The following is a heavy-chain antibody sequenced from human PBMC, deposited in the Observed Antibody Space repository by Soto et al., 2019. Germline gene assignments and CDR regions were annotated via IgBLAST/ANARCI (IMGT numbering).Heavy chain of an antibody. CDR1: GFTFSSYS. CDR2: ISSNGKNT. J-gene: IGHJ4*02. V-gene: IGHV3-64D*06. Sequence: GGSLILSCSASGFTFSSYSIHWVRQAPGKGLEYVSAISSNGKNTYYADSVKGRFIISRDNSKNTLYLQMTSLRAEDTAVYYCVKIGSTNRNFFDYWGQGTLVTVSS. CDR3: VKIGSTNRNFFDY. D-gene: IGHD2-2*01.